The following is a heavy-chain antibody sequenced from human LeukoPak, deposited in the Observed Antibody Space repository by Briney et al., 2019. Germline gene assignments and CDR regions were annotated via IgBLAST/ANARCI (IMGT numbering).Heavy chain of an antibody. CDR3: ARLYSTDCYGGPDY. V-gene: IGHV3-7*01. J-gene: IGHJ4*02. CDR1: GFSFPSHW. Sequence: GGSLRLSCAGSGFSFPSHWMSWVRQAPGKGLEWVANIKEDGSETFYVDSVKGRFTVSRDNAQNSLYLQMSSLRAEDTAVYYCARLYSTDCYGGPDYWGQGTLVAVSS. CDR2: IKEDGSET. D-gene: IGHD6-19*01.